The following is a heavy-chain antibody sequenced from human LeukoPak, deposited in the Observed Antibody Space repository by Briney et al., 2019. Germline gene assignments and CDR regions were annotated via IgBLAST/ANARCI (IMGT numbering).Heavy chain of an antibody. CDR2: IYSGGST. CDR1: GFTFSDYI. D-gene: IGHD2-15*01. Sequence: GGSLRLSCAASGFTFSDYILDWVRQAPGKGLEWVSVIYSGGSTYYADSVKGRFTISRDNSKNTLYLQMNSLRAEDTAVYYCASVQGGAFDIWGQGTMVTVSS. V-gene: IGHV3-66*01. J-gene: IGHJ3*02. CDR3: ASVQGGAFDI.